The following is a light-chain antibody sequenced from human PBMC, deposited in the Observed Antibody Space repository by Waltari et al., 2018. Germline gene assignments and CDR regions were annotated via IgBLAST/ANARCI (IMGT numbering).Light chain of an antibody. CDR1: QGVGKY. Sequence: EIVLTQSPGTLSLSPGERATLSCRASQGVGKYLAWYQQRPGQAPRLLLYHASIRATGIPDRFSGSGSGTDFSLTISRLEPKDFAVYYCQKYDFLPATFGQGTTVEIK. V-gene: IGKV3-20*01. CDR3: QKYDFLPAT. J-gene: IGKJ1*01. CDR2: HAS.